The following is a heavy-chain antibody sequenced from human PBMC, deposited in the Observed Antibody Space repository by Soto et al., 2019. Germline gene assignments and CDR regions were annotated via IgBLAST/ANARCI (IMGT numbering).Heavy chain of an antibody. V-gene: IGHV1-69*06. D-gene: IGHD5-18*01. CDR3: AKGARIQLWMTTYYYYGMDV. CDR1: GGTFSSYA. Sequence: QVQLVQSGAEVKKPGSSVKVSCKASGGTFSSYAISWVRQAPGQGLEWMGGIIPIFGTANYAQKFQGRVTITADKSTSTAYMDLISLRSEDTAVYYCAKGARIQLWMTTYYYYGMDVWGQGTTVTVSS. J-gene: IGHJ6*02. CDR2: IIPIFGTA.